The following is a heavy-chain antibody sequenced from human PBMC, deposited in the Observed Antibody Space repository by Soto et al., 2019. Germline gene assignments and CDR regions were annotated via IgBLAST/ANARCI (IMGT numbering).Heavy chain of an antibody. J-gene: IGHJ4*02. CDR1: GGSFSGYY. CDR3: ARKTARDFWSGYTDY. V-gene: IGHV4-34*01. CDR2: INHSGST. D-gene: IGHD3-3*01. Sequence: PSETLSLTCAVYGGSFSGYYWSWIRQPPGKGLEWIGEINHSGSTNYNPSLKSRVTISVDTSKNQFSLKLSSVTAADTAVYYCARKTARDFWSGYTDYWGQGTLVTVSS.